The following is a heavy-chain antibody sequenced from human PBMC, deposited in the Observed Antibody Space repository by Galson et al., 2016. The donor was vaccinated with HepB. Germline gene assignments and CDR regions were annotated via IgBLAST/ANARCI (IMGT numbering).Heavy chain of an antibody. V-gene: IGHV1-18*01. Sequence: SVKVSCKASGYTFTNFGISWVRQAAGQGLEWLGWISAYSGSTNYAQSLQDRVTMTTDTSTTTAYMELRSLRSDDTAVYYCARDVFPSIPMVREFDYWGQGTLVTVSS. J-gene: IGHJ4*02. CDR2: ISAYSGST. CDR1: GYTFTNFG. CDR3: ARDVFPSIPMVREFDY. D-gene: IGHD3-10*01.